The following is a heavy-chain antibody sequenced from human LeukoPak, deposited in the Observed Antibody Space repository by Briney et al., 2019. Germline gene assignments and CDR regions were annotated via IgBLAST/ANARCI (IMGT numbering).Heavy chain of an antibody. Sequence: GGSLRLSCAASGFTFSNAWMSWVRQAPGKGLEWVSSISSSSSYIYYADSVKGRFTISRDNAKNSLYLQMNSLRAEDTAVYYCARDPPPGYWGRGTLVTVSS. CDR3: ARDPPPGY. CDR1: GFTFSNAW. J-gene: IGHJ4*02. V-gene: IGHV3-21*01. CDR2: ISSSSSYI.